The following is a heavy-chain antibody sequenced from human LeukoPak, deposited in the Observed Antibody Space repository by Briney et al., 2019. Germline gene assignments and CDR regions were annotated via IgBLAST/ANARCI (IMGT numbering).Heavy chain of an antibody. CDR1: GGSISSYY. J-gene: IGHJ4*02. CDR2: IYYSGST. V-gene: IGHV4-59*01. D-gene: IGHD3-3*01. Sequence: PSETLSLTCTVSGGSISSYYWGWIRQPPGKGLEWIGYIYYSGSTNYNPSLKSRVTISVDTSKNQFSLKLSSVTAADTAVYYCASGGKLRFLEWLPYPFDYWGQGTLVTVSS. CDR3: ASGGKLRFLEWLPYPFDY.